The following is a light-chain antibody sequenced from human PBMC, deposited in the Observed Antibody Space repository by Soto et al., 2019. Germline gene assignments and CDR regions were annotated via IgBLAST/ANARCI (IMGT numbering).Light chain of an antibody. J-gene: IGKJ1*01. CDR2: AAS. CDR3: QQYNNWPRT. CDR1: QSVSNN. V-gene: IGKV3-15*01. Sequence: EIVLTQSPGTLSLSPGERATLSCRASQSVSNNYLAWYQQKPGQAPRLLIYAASTRATGIPARFSGSGSGTEFTLIIDSLQSEDFAVYYCQQYNNWPRTFGQGTKVDIK.